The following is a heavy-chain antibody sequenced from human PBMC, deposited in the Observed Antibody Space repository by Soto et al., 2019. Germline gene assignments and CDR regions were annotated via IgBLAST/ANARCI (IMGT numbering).Heavy chain of an antibody. J-gene: IGHJ4*02. CDR2: IIPILGIA. Sequence: SVKVSCKASGGTFSSYTISWVRQAPGQGLEWMGRIIPILGIANYAQKFQGRVTITADKSTSTAYMELSSLRSEDTAVYYCAYIVATKYYYFDYGGQGTLVTVSS. CDR3: AYIVATKYYYFDY. CDR1: GGTFSSYT. D-gene: IGHD5-12*01. V-gene: IGHV1-69*02.